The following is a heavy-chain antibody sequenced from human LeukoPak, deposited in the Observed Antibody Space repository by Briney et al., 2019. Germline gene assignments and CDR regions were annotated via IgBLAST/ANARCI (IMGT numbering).Heavy chain of an antibody. V-gene: IGHV3-74*01. Sequence: GGSLRLSCAASGFTFSSYWMNWVRQAPGKGLVWVSRIASDGSSTTYADSVKGRFSISRDNAKNTLYLQMNSLRVEDTAVYYCARDRGVVTAFDYWGQGTLVTVSS. D-gene: IGHD2-21*02. J-gene: IGHJ4*02. CDR3: ARDRGVVTAFDY. CDR1: GFTFSSYW. CDR2: IASDGSST.